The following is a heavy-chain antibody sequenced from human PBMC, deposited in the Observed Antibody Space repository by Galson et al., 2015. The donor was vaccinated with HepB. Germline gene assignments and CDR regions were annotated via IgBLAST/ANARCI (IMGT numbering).Heavy chain of an antibody. D-gene: IGHD7-27*01. CDR3: ARSRTGDHYDAFDI. CDR1: GGSFSGYY. Sequence: TLSLTCAVYGGSFSGYYWSWIRQPPGKGLEWIGEIDHSGSTNYNPSLKSRVTISVDTSKNQFSLKLSSVTAADTAVYYCARSRTGDHYDAFDIWGQGTMVTVSS. V-gene: IGHV4-34*01. J-gene: IGHJ3*02. CDR2: IDHSGST.